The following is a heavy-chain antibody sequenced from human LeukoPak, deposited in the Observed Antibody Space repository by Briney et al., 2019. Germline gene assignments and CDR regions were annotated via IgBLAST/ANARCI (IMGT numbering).Heavy chain of an antibody. CDR3: ARAPFRFDCSSTSCYTLVVDYYYGMDV. Sequence: GGSLRLSCAASGFTFSSYSMNWVRQAPGKGLEWVSSISSSSSYIYYADSVKGRFTISRDNAKNSLYLQMNSLRAEDTAVYYCARAPFRFDCSSTSCYTLVVDYYYGMDVWGQGTTVTVSS. J-gene: IGHJ6*02. V-gene: IGHV3-21*01. CDR2: ISSSSSYI. CDR1: GFTFSSYS. D-gene: IGHD2-2*02.